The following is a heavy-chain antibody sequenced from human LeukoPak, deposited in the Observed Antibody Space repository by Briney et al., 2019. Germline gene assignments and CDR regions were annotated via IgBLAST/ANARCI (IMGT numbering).Heavy chain of an antibody. Sequence: GGPLRLSCAASGFTFSSYGMHWVRQAPGKGLEWVAFIRYDGSNKYYADSVKGRFTISRDNSKNTLYLQMNSLRAEDTAVYYCAKDGGSVVPASMDVWGKGTTVTVSS. CDR2: IRYDGSNK. CDR3: AKDGGSVVPASMDV. D-gene: IGHD2-2*01. CDR1: GFTFSSYG. V-gene: IGHV3-30*02. J-gene: IGHJ6*03.